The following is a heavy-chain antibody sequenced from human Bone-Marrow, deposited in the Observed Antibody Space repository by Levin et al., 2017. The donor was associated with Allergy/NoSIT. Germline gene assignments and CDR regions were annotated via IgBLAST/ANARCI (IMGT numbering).Heavy chain of an antibody. Sequence: PGGSLRLSCAASEFTFSSYAMSWVRQAPGKGLEWVSAISGRSGSSYYADSVKGRFTISRDNSKNTLYLQMNSLRAEDTAVYYCAKGFSFGGLIVLPDYWGQGTLVTVSS. D-gene: IGHD3-16*02. J-gene: IGHJ4*02. CDR1: EFTFSSYA. CDR3: AKGFSFGGLIVLPDY. CDR2: ISGRSGSS. V-gene: IGHV3-23*01.